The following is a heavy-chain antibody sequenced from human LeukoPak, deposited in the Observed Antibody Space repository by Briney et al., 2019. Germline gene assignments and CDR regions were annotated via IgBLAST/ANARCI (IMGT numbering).Heavy chain of an antibody. CDR1: GFTFISND. CDR2: IRSDGINK. J-gene: IGHJ3*02. D-gene: IGHD3-10*01. CDR3: AKDVILLWFGEKHHQRGGHAFDI. V-gene: IGHV3-30*02. Sequence: GGSLRLSCAASGFTFISNDMHWVRQAPGKGLEWLAFIRSDGINKYYADSVKGRFTMSRDNSKNTLYLQMNSLRAEDSAVYYCAKDVILLWFGEKHHQRGGHAFDIWGQGTMVTVSS.